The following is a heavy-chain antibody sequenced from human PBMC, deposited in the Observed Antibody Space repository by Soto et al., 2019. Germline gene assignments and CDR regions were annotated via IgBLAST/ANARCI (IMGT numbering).Heavy chain of an antibody. V-gene: IGHV3-64*01. CDR2: ISSNGVGT. D-gene: IGHD6-6*01. CDR1: GFTLRGYA. CDR3: ARRARPDFYYMDV. J-gene: IGHJ6*03. Sequence: EVQLAESGGGLAQPGGSLRLSCAPSGFTLRGYAMDWVRQSPGKGLEYVSGISSNGVGTYYANSVQGRFTISRDNSKNTVYLKMGSLSPEDMAVYYCARRARPDFYYMDVLGKGTTVTVSS.